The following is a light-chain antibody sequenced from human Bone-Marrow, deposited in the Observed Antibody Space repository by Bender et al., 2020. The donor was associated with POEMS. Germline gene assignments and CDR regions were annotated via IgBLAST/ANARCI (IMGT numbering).Light chain of an antibody. CDR3: AAWEDSLNGWV. J-gene: IGLJ3*02. CDR1: NNDISAYHY. CDR2: DVS. V-gene: IGLV2-14*03. Sequence: QSALTQPTSMSGSPGESITISCTGSNNDISAYHYVSWYQHRPGTAPKLILYDVSYRPSGVSSRFSGSMSANTASPTVSGLQTEDEADYYCAAWEDSLNGWVFGGGTKLTVL.